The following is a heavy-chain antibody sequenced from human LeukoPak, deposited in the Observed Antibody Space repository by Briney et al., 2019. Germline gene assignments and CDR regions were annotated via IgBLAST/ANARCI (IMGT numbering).Heavy chain of an antibody. V-gene: IGHV1-8*01. J-gene: IGHJ6*02. D-gene: IGHD6-6*01. CDR1: GYTFTSYD. Sequence: ASVKVSCKASGYTFTSYDINWVRQATGQGLEWMGWMNPNSGNTGYAQKFQGRVTMTRNTSISTAYMELSSLRSEDTAVYYCASSEQLGPIKNYYYGMDVWGQGTTVTVSS. CDR2: MNPNSGNT. CDR3: ASSEQLGPIKNYYYGMDV.